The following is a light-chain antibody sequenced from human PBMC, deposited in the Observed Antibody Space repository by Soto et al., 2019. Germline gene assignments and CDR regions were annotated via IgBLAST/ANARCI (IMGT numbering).Light chain of an antibody. CDR2: EGS. CDR3: CSYAGDSAWV. J-gene: IGLJ3*02. CDR1: SSDVGSYKF. Sequence: QSALTQPASVSGSPGQSITISCTGTSSDVGSYKFVSWYQQHPGKAPKLMISEGSKRPSGVSNRFSGSKSGNTASLTISGLQAEDEADYYCCSYAGDSAWVFGGGTKVTVL. V-gene: IGLV2-23*01.